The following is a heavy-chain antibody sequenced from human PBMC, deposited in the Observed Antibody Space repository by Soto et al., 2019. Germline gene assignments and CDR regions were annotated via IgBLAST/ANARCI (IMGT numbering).Heavy chain of an antibody. J-gene: IGHJ4*02. CDR2: ISYDGSNK. V-gene: IGHV3-30*18. CDR3: AKDGLYYDTSPLDYYDI. Sequence: KALEWVAVISYDGSNKYYADSVKGRFTISRDNSKNTLYLQMNSLRAEDTAVYYCAKDGLYYDTSPLDYYDIWGQGTLGTVSS. D-gene: IGHD3-22*01.